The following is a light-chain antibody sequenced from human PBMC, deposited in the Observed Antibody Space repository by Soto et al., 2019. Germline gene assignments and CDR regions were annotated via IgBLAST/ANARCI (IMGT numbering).Light chain of an antibody. CDR2: AAS. CDR1: QGISSY. Sequence: DIQLTQSPYFLSASVGDRVTITCRASQGISSYLAWYQQKPGKAPKLLIYAASTLQSGVPSRFSGSGSVTEFNLTISSLQPEDFATYYCQQLNSYPPWTFGQGTKLEIK. CDR3: QQLNSYPPWT. J-gene: IGKJ1*01. V-gene: IGKV1-9*01.